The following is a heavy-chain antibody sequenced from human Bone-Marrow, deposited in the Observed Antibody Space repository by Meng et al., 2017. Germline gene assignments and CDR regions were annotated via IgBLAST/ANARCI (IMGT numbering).Heavy chain of an antibody. CDR2: IKQDGSEK. Sequence: GESLKISCAASGFTVSSNYMSWVRQAPGKGLEWVANIKQDGSEKYYVDSVKGRFTISRDNAKNSLYLQMNSLRAEDTAVYYCAREEYYYDSSGRGYAFDIWDQGTMVTVS. V-gene: IGHV3-7*01. CDR3: AREEYYYDSSGRGYAFDI. D-gene: IGHD3-22*01. CDR1: GFTVSSNY. J-gene: IGHJ3*02.